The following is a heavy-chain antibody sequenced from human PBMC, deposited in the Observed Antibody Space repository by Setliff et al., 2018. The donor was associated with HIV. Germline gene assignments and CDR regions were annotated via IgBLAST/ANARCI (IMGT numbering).Heavy chain of an antibody. CDR1: GASLTSGSYF. D-gene: IGHD3-9*01. CDR2: VYTSGKH. V-gene: IGHV4-61*09. CDR3: ARGEGGFLDFDLVLTTFDF. J-gene: IGHJ4*02. Sequence: SETLSLTCSVSGASLTSGSYFWNWLRPPAGKGLEWIGYVYTSGKHNYNPSLESRAAIFLDTSKKQFSLSLTSVTAADTAVYYCARGEGGFLDFDLVLTTFDFWGQGTPVTVSS.